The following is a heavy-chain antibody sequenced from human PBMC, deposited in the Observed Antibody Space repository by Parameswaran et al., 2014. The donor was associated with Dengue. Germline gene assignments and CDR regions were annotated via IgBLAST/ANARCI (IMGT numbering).Heavy chain of an antibody. CDR3: ARAPITSYRVRYRCYFDY. CDR2: IYYSGST. V-gene: IGHV4-39*01. Sequence: WIRQPPGKGLEWIGSIYYSGSTYYNPSLKSRVTISVDTSKNQFSLKLSSVTAADTAVYYCARAPITSYRVRYRCYFDYWGQGTLVTVSS. J-gene: IGHJ4*02. D-gene: IGHD3-16*01.